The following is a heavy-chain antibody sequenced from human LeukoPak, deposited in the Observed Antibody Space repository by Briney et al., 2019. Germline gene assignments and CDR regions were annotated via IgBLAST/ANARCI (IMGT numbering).Heavy chain of an antibody. CDR1: GYTFTSYG. CDR2: IVPILGIA. Sequence: GASVKVSCKASGYTFTSYGISWVRQAPGQGLEWMGRIVPILGIANYAQKFQGRVTITADKSTSTAYMELSSLRSEDTAVYYCASYSWFGELADAFDIWGQGTMVTVSS. D-gene: IGHD3-10*01. CDR3: ASYSWFGELADAFDI. J-gene: IGHJ3*02. V-gene: IGHV1-69*04.